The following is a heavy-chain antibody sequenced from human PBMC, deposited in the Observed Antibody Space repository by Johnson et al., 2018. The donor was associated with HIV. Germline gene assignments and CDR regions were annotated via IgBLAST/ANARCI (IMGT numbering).Heavy chain of an antibody. V-gene: IGHV3-7*01. CDR3: ARGRNNTGDGGAFDI. J-gene: IGHJ3*02. Sequence: VQLVESGGGLVQPGGSLRLSCAASGFTFSSYWMTWVRQVPGKGLEWVANINQDGSEKFYVDSVKGRFTISRENARYSLYLQMNSLRAEDTALYYCARGRNNTGDGGAFDIWGQGTMVTVSS. CDR2: INQDGSEK. CDR1: GFTFSSYW. D-gene: IGHD3-16*01.